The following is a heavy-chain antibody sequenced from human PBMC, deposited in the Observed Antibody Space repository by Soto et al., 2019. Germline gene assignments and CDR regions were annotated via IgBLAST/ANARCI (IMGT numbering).Heavy chain of an antibody. J-gene: IGHJ4*02. CDR2: ISSTGGGT. CDR3: AKALISTVFEY. CDR1: GFTFTSYA. D-gene: IGHD2-21*01. V-gene: IGHV3-23*01. Sequence: GGSLRLSCAASGFTFTSYAMSWVRQAPGKGLEWVSGISSTGGGTFYADSVRGRFTISRDNSNNTVYLQMNSLRGEDTAVYYCAKALISTVFEYWGQGALVTVSS.